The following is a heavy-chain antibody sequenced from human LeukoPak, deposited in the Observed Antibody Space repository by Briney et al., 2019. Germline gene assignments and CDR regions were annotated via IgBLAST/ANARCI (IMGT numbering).Heavy chain of an antibody. V-gene: IGHV1-69*13. CDR3: AGIEGKAAAAPPEYFQH. Sequence: ASVKVSCKASGGTFSSYAISWVRQAPGQGLEWMGGIIPIFGTANYAQKFQGRVTITADESTSTAYMELSSLRSEDTAVYYCAGIEGKAAAAPPEYFQHWGQGTLVTVSS. D-gene: IGHD6-13*01. CDR2: IIPIFGTA. CDR1: GGTFSSYA. J-gene: IGHJ1*01.